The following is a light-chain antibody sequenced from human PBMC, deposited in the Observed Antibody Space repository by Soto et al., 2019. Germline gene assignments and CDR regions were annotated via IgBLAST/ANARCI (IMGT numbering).Light chain of an antibody. J-gene: IGKJ1*01. CDR3: QQSYSTPPT. V-gene: IGKV3-15*01. Sequence: ELVLTQSPDTLSLSPGERATLSCRASQSVSARFLAWYQHRPGQAPRLLIYGAFTRATGIPARFSGTGSGTEFTLTISSLQSEDFATYYCQQSYSTPPTFGQGTKVDI. CDR2: GAF. CDR1: QSVSARF.